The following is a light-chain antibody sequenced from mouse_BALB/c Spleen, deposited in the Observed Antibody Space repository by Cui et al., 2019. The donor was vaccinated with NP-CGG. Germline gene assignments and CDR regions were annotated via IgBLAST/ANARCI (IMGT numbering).Light chain of an antibody. V-gene: IGLV1*01. Sequence: QAVVTQESALTTSPGETVTLTCRSSIGAVTTSNYANWVQEKPDHLFTGLIGGTNNRAPGVPARLSGSLIGDKAALTITGAQIEDEAIYFCALWYSNHWVFGGGTKLTVL. CDR2: GTN. CDR1: IGAVTTSNY. CDR3: ALWYSNHWV. J-gene: IGLJ1*01.